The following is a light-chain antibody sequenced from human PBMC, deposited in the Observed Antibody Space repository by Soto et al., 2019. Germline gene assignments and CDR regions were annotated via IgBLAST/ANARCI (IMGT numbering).Light chain of an antibody. CDR3: QTWGTGFWV. J-gene: IGLJ3*02. Sequence: QPVLTQSPSASASLGASVKLTCTLSSGHSSYAIAWHQLQPEKGPRYLMKLNSDGSHSKGDGIPDRFSGSSSGAERYLTISSLQSEDEADYYCQTWGTGFWVFGGGTKVTVL. CDR1: SGHSSYA. V-gene: IGLV4-69*01. CDR2: LNSDGSH.